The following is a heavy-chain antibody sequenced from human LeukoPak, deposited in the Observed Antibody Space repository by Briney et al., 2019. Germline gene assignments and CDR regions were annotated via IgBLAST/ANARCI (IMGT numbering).Heavy chain of an antibody. D-gene: IGHD2-2*01. V-gene: IGHV3-23*01. Sequence: GGSLRLSCAASGFTFSSYAISWVRQAPGKGLEWVSAISGSGGSTYYADSVKGRFTISRDNSKNTLYLQMNSLRAEDTAVYYCAKDGDVVVPAAMRDYYYYGMDVWGQGTTVTVSS. CDR3: AKDGDVVVPAAMRDYYYYGMDV. J-gene: IGHJ6*02. CDR2: ISGSGGST. CDR1: GFTFSSYA.